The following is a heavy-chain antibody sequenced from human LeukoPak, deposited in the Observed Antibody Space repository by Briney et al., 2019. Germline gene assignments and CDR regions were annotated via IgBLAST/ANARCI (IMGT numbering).Heavy chain of an antibody. J-gene: IGHJ4*02. D-gene: IGHD3-22*01. CDR2: IYYSGST. CDR1: GGSISRSSYY. V-gene: IGHV4-39*01. CDR3: ARLGSSGYALGYFDY. Sequence: SETLSLTCTVSGGSISRSSYYWGWIRQPPGKGLEWIGSIYYSGSTYYNPSLKSRVPISVDTSKNQFSLKLSSVTAADTAVYYCARLGSSGYALGYFDYWGQGTLVTVSS.